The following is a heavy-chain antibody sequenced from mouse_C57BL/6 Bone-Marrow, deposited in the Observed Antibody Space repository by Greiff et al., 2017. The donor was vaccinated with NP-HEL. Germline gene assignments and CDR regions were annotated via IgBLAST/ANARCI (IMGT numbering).Heavy chain of an antibody. V-gene: IGHV1-50*01. CDR1: GYTFTSYW. Sequence: VQLQQPGAELVKPGASVKLSCKASGYTFTSYWMQWVKQRPGQGLEWIGEIDPSDSYTNYNQKFKGKATLTVDTSSSTAYMQLSSLTSEDSAVYYCARVGYYERVVAYWGQGTLVTVSA. CDR3: ARVGYYERVVAY. J-gene: IGHJ3*01. CDR2: IDPSDSYT. D-gene: IGHD2-3*01.